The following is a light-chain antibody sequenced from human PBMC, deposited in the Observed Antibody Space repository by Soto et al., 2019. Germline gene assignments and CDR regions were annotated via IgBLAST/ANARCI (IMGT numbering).Light chain of an antibody. CDR1: SSDVGGYKY. J-gene: IGLJ1*01. Sequence: QSALTQPASVSGSPGQSITISCAGTSSDVGGYKYVSWYQQHPGRAPKLLIYEVSNRPSGVSNRFSGSKSSNTASLTISGLQAEDEADYYCNSYTSTYTGVFGTGTKLTVL. V-gene: IGLV2-14*01. CDR3: NSYTSTYTGV. CDR2: EVS.